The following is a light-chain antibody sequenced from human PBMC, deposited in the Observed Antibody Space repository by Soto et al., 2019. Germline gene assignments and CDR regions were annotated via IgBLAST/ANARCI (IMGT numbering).Light chain of an antibody. CDR1: QSVSSSY. J-gene: IGKJ1*01. CDR3: QQYDSSPRT. CDR2: GAS. Sequence: IVLTQSPGIVSLSPGERATLSCKASQSVSSSYLAWFQQKPGQAPRLLIYGASTRASGIPDRFSGSGSGTDFTLTISRLEPEDFAVYLCQQYDSSPRTFGQGTKVEFK. V-gene: IGKV3-20*01.